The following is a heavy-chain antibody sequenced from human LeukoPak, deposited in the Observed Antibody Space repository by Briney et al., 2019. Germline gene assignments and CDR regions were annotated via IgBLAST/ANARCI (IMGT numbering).Heavy chain of an antibody. CDR3: AGDYDRLYYYGMDV. V-gene: IGHV1-69*13. CDR1: GGTFSSYA. Sequence: SVKVSCKASGGTFSSYAISWVRQAPGQGLEWMGGIIPIFGTANYAQKFQGRVTITADESTSTAYMELSSLRSEDTAVYYCAGDYDRLYYYGMDVWGQGTTVTVSS. CDR2: IIPIFGTA. J-gene: IGHJ6*02. D-gene: IGHD5-12*01.